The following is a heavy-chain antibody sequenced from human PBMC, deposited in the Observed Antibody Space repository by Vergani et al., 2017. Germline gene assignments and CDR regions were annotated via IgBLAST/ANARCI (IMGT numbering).Heavy chain of an antibody. CDR3: ARHNDYGDYVAYYYYGMDV. V-gene: IGHV4-31*03. Sequence: QVQLQESGPGLVKPSQTLSLTCTVSGGSISSGGYYWSWIRQHPGKGLEWIGYIYYSGSTNYNPSLKSRVTISVDTSKNQFSLKLSSVTAADTAVYYCARHNDYGDYVAYYYYGMDVWGQGTTVTVSS. CDR1: GGSISSGGYY. D-gene: IGHD4-17*01. CDR2: IYYSGST. J-gene: IGHJ6*02.